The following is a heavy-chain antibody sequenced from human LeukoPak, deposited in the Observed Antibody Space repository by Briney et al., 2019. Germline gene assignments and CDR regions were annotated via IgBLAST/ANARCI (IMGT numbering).Heavy chain of an antibody. V-gene: IGHV3-23*01. J-gene: IGHJ4*02. CDR2: ISGSGGST. D-gene: IGHD3-22*01. CDR3: AKDLDPYYYDSSGYYYSFDY. CDR1: GFTFSSYA. Sequence: GGSLRLSCAASGFTFSSYAMSWVRQAPGKGLEWVSAISGSGGSTYYADSVKGRFTISRDNSKNMLYLQMNSLRAEDTAVYYCAKDLDPYYYDSSGYYYSFDYWGQGTLVTVSS.